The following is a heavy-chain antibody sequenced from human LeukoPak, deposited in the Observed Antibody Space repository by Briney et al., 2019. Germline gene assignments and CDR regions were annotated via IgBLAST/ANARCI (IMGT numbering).Heavy chain of an antibody. CDR2: IYYSGST. CDR1: GGSISSSSYY. J-gene: IGHJ6*03. Sequence: SETLSLTCTVSGGSISSSSYYWGWIRQPPGKGLEWIGSIYYSGSTYYNPSLKSRVTISVDTSKNQFSLKLSSVTAADTAVYYCAKIFSGYDFDYYYYYMDVWGKGTTVTISS. V-gene: IGHV4-39*01. CDR3: AKIFSGYDFDYYYYYMDV. D-gene: IGHD5-12*01.